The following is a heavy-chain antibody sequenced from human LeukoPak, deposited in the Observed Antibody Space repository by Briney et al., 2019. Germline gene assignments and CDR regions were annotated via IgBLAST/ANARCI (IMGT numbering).Heavy chain of an antibody. J-gene: IGHJ4*02. CDR3: ARGDGDANFDY. CDR2: INTSGST. D-gene: IGHD4-17*01. Sequence: SETLSLTCTVSGGSISSDTYYWTWIRQPAGKGLEWIGLINTSGSTNYNPSLKSRVTISIDTSKNQLSLKLTSVTAADTAVYYCARGDGDANFDYWGQGTLVTVSS. V-gene: IGHV4-61*02. CDR1: GGSISSDTYY.